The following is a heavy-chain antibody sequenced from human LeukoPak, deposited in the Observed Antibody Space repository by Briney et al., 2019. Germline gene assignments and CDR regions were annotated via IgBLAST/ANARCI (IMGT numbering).Heavy chain of an antibody. J-gene: IGHJ4*02. V-gene: IGHV1-69*13. CDR1: GGTFSSYA. CDR3: ARTLVGANPFNY. D-gene: IGHD1-26*01. Sequence: SVKVSCKASGGTFSSYAISWVRQAPGQGLEWMGGIIPIFGTANYAQKFQGRVTITADESTSTAYMELSSLRSEDTAVYYCARTLVGANPFNYWGQGTLVTVSS. CDR2: IIPIFGTA.